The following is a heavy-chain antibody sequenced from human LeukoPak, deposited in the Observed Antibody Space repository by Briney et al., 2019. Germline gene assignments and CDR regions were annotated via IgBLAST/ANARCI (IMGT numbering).Heavy chain of an antibody. CDR3: ARPRSIAVAGDFDY. CDR1: GGSISSTRYY. J-gene: IGHJ4*02. V-gene: IGHV4-39*01. Sequence: PSETLSLTCTVSGGSISSTRYYWGWIRQPPGKGLEWIGTIYYTGSTYYNPSLRSRVTISVDTSKNQFSLKLSSVTATDTAVYYCARPRSIAVAGDFDYWGQGTLVTVSS. CDR2: IYYTGST. D-gene: IGHD6-19*01.